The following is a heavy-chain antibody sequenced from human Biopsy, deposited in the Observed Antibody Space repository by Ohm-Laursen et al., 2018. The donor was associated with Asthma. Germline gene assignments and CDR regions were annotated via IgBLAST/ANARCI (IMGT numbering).Heavy chain of an antibody. CDR3: ARIGPEWELPGREYSLHH. Sequence: SLRLSCAASGFTFTDYWMHWVRQAPGKGLEWVSTISPDGRSAHGPDSFRGRFTISRDNSRDTLYLQMNSLRAEDTALYYCARIGPEWELPGREYSLHHWGEGTLVTVSS. CDR1: GFTFTDYW. CDR2: ISPDGRSA. V-gene: IGHV3-74*01. D-gene: IGHD1-26*01. J-gene: IGHJ1*01.